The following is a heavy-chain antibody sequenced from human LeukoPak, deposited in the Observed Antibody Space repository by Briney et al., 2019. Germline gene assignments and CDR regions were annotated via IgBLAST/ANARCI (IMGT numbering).Heavy chain of an antibody. CDR1: GGSISSDH. V-gene: IGHV4-59*01. CDR3: ARKNDFEI. Sequence: SETLSLTCTVSGGSISSDHWNWIRPPPGKGLEWMGCIYYSGRTYYNPSLKSRVTISVDMSRSQFSLRLTSVTAADTAVYYCARKNDFEIWGQGTLATVSS. J-gene: IGHJ3*02. CDR2: IYYSGRT. D-gene: IGHD2/OR15-2a*01.